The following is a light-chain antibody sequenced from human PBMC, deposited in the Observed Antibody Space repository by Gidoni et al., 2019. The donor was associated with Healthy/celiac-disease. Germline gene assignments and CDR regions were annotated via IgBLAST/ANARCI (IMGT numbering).Light chain of an antibody. CDR3: QQYNRYRWT. V-gene: IGKV1-5*03. CDR2: KAS. CDR1: QSISSW. Sequence: DIQMTQSPPTLAASVGDRVIITCRASQSISSWLAWYQQKPGKAPKLLIYKASSLESGVPSRFSGGGSGAEFTLTISSLQPDDFATYYCQQYNRYRWTFGQXTKVEIK. J-gene: IGKJ1*01.